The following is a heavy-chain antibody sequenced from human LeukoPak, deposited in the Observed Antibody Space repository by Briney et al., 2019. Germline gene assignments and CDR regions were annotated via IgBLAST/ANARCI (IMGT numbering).Heavy chain of an antibody. V-gene: IGHV4-34*01. CDR1: GGSFSGYY. Sequence: SETLSLTCAVYGGSFSGYYWSWIRQPPGKGLEWIGEINHSGSTNYNPSLKSRVTISVDTSKNQFSLRLSSVTAADTAVYYCARGLPQYGSGPDYWGQGTLVTVSS. CDR2: INHSGST. CDR3: ARGLPQYGSGPDY. D-gene: IGHD6-19*01. J-gene: IGHJ4*02.